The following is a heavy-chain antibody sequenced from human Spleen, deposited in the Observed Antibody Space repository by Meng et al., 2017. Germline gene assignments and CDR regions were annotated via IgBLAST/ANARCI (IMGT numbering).Heavy chain of an antibody. CDR2: IDPKSGDT. CDR1: GYNFPDYW. V-gene: IGHV1-2*05. Sequence: ASVKVSCKPSGYNFPDYWLHWVRRAPGQGLEWMGRIDPKSGDTHYAQRFQGRVTMTGDTSISTAYMEMSGLRPDDTDIYYCARDEDISAAGKLFADYWGQGTLVTVSS. D-gene: IGHD6-13*01. CDR3: ARDEDISAAGKLFADY. J-gene: IGHJ4*02.